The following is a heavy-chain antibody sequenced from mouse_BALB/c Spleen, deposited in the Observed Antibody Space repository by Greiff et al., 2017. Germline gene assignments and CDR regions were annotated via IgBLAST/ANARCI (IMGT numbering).Heavy chain of an antibody. V-gene: IGHV5-12-1*01. J-gene: IGHJ3*01. CDR2: ISSGGGST. CDR3: ARHRDDGYYGAY. Sequence: EVQVVESGGGLVKPGGSLKLSCAASGFAFSSYDMSWVRQTPEKRLEWVAYISSGGGSTYYPDTVKGRFTISRDNAKNTLYLQMSSLKSEDTAMYYCARHRDDGYYGAYWGQGTLVTVSA. CDR1: GFAFSSYD. D-gene: IGHD2-3*01.